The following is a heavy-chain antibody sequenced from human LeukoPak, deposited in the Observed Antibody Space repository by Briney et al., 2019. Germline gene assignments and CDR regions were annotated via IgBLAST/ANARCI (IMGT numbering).Heavy chain of an antibody. Sequence: GASVKVSCKASGDTFTSYDINWVRQATGQRLEWMGWMNPNSGNTGYAKKFQGRVTMTRNTSMSTAYMELSSLRSEDSAVYYCARGPGNNTGWSAGMPKGWFDPWGQGTLVTVSS. D-gene: IGHD6-19*01. CDR1: GDTFTSYD. V-gene: IGHV1-8*01. J-gene: IGHJ5*02. CDR3: ARGPGNNTGWSAGMPKGWFDP. CDR2: MNPNSGNT.